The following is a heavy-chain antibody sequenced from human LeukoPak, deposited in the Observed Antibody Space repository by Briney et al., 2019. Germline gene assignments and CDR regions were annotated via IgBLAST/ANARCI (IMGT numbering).Heavy chain of an antibody. CDR1: GGSISDGGYY. CDR2: IYYSGTT. V-gene: IGHV4-31*03. J-gene: IGHJ6*02. CDR3: ARGYSSSHHYGMDV. D-gene: IGHD6-6*01. Sequence: PSETLSLTCTVSGGSISDGGYYWSWIRQHPGKGLEWIGYIYYSGTTYYNPSLKSRVIISVDTSKNQFSLKLSSVTAADTAVYYCARGYSSSHHYGMDVWGQGTTVTVSS.